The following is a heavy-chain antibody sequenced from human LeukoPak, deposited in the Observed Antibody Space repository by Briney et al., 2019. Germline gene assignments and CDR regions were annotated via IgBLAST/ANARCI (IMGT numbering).Heavy chain of an antibody. Sequence: SETLSLTCTVSGGSLRNYYWMWLRQPPGKGLEWVGYIYSSGNTNYNPSLKSRVSVSEDTSKNQFSLKLSSVIAADTAVYYCARRRRIVGATPGAFDIWGQGTMVTVSS. CDR3: ARRRRIVGATPGAFDI. D-gene: IGHD1-26*01. J-gene: IGHJ3*02. CDR1: GGSLRNYY. V-gene: IGHV4-59*01. CDR2: IYSSGNT.